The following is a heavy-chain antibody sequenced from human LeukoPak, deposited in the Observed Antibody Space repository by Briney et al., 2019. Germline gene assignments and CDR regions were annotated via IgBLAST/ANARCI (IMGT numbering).Heavy chain of an antibody. CDR2: ISGSGGST. Sequence: GGSLRLSCAASGFTFSSYAMSWVRQAPGKGLEWVSAISGSGGSTYYADSVKGRFTISRDNSKNTLYLQMNSLRAEDTAVYYCAKGSSVYYDSSGYYRAWGQGTLATVSS. J-gene: IGHJ5*02. D-gene: IGHD3-22*01. CDR1: GFTFSSYA. V-gene: IGHV3-23*01. CDR3: AKGSSVYYDSSGYYRA.